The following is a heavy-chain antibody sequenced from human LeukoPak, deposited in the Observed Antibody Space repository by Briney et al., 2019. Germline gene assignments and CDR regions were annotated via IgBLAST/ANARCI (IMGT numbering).Heavy chain of an antibody. V-gene: IGHV3-7*01. CDR3: ARESEYDFWSGYYDGAAKFDP. CDR1: GFTFSTYW. D-gene: IGHD3-3*01. Sequence: PGGSLRLSCVGSGFTFSTYWMSWVRQAPGKGLEWVANIMQDGSEKNYVDSVKGRFTISRDNARNSLYLQMNSLGAEDTAVYYCARESEYDFWSGYYDGAAKFDPWGQGTLVTVSS. CDR2: IMQDGSEK. J-gene: IGHJ5*02.